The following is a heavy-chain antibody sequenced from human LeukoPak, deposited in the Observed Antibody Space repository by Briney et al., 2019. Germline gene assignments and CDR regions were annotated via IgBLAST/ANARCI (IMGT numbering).Heavy chain of an antibody. J-gene: IGHJ4*02. D-gene: IGHD2-15*01. Sequence: GGSLRLSCAASGFTFSSYAMHWVRQAPGKGLEWVAVISYDGSNKYYADSVKGRFTISRDNSKNTLYLQMNSLRAEDTAVYYCARDSDFSGGSCDYWGQGTLVTVSS. CDR2: ISYDGSNK. CDR3: ARDSDFSGGSCDY. CDR1: GFTFSSYA. V-gene: IGHV3-30*04.